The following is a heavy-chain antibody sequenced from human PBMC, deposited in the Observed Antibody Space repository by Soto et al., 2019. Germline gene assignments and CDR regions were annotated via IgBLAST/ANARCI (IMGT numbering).Heavy chain of an antibody. Sequence: QVQLVQSGAEVKKPGASVKVSCKASGYTFTSYDINWVRQATGQGLEWMGWMNPNSGNTGYVQKFQGRVTMTRNPSISTAYMELSSLRSEDTAVYYCARAPYSDVQEYYSYGMDVWGQGTTVTVSS. V-gene: IGHV1-8*01. CDR1: GYTFTSYD. J-gene: IGHJ6*02. D-gene: IGHD5-18*01. CDR2: MNPNSGNT. CDR3: ARAPYSDVQEYYSYGMDV.